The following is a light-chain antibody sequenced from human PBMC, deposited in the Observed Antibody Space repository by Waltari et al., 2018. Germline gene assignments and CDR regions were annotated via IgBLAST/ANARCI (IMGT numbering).Light chain of an antibody. V-gene: IGLV2-14*03. J-gene: IGLJ2*01. Sequence: QSALTQPASVSGSPGPSITISCTGSSTDFGGYFFVSWYQQHPGTAPKLIIYGVSNRPSGVSDRFSGSKSDNTASLTISGLQTEDEADYYCSSYSSTTTRVIFGGGTRLTVL. CDR2: GVS. CDR1: STDFGGYFF. CDR3: SSYSSTTTRVI.